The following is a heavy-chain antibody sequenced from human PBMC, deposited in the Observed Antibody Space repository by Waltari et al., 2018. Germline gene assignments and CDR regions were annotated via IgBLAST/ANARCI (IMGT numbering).Heavy chain of an antibody. Sequence: QLQLQESGPGLVKPSATLSLTCPVSDGPSSSGNSHWGWTRQSPGKGLEWIGSIYYSGSTSYNPSLKRRVTISVDTPKHQFSLKLSSVTAADTAVYYCARSLHIFRAAAGMFDYWGQGSLVIVSS. V-gene: IGHV4-39*01. D-gene: IGHD6-13*01. CDR3: ARSLHIFRAAAGMFDY. J-gene: IGHJ4*02. CDR2: IYYSGST. CDR1: DGPSSSGNSH.